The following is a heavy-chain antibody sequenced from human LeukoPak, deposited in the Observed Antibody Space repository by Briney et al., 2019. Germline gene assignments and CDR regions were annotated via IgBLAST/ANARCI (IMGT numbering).Heavy chain of an antibody. CDR3: AKDRGSSSWYGGAFDI. CDR1: GFTFSSYA. D-gene: IGHD6-13*01. V-gene: IGHV3-23*01. Sequence: PGGSLRLSCAASGFTFSSYAMSWVRQAPGKGLEWVSAISGSGGSTYYADSVKGRFTISRDNSKNTLYLQMNSLRAEDTAVYYCAKDRGSSSWYGGAFDIWGQGTMVTVSS. J-gene: IGHJ3*02. CDR2: ISGSGGST.